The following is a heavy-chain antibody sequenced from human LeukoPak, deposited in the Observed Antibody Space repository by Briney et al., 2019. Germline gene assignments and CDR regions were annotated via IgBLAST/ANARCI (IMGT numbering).Heavy chain of an antibody. Sequence: GESLQISCQGSGYSFTSYWIGWVRPMPGKGLEWMGIIYPYDSDTTYSPSFQGLVTISADKSISTAYLQWSSLKASDSAMYYCARRGSGGTYFDYWGQGTLVTVSS. D-gene: IGHD3-10*01. J-gene: IGHJ4*02. CDR3: ARRGSGGTYFDY. V-gene: IGHV5-51*01. CDR1: GYSFTSYW. CDR2: IYPYDSDT.